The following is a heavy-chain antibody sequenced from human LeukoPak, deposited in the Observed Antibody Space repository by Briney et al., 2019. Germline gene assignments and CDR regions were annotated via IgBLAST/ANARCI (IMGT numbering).Heavy chain of an antibody. V-gene: IGHV5-51*01. Sequence: GESLKISCKGSGYSFTSYWIGWVRQMPGKGLEWMGIIYPGDSDTRYSPSFLGQVTISADKSISIVYLQWSSLKASDSAMYYCARGYNYAFGAFAIWGQGTKVTVSS. CDR2: IYPGDSDT. J-gene: IGHJ3*02. CDR3: ARGYNYAFGAFAI. D-gene: IGHD5-18*01. CDR1: GYSFTSYW.